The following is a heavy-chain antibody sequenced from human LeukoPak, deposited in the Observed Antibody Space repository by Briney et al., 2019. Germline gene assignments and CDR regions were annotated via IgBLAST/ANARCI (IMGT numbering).Heavy chain of an antibody. V-gene: IGHV3-21*01. CDR3: ARDTVPPYYDFWSGYYTHFDY. Sequence: GGSLRLSCAASGFTFSSYSMNWVRQAPGKGLEWVSSISSSSSYIYYADSVKGRFTISRDNAKNSLYLQMNSLRAEDTAVYYCARDTVPPYYDFWSGYYTHFDYWGQGTLVTVSS. J-gene: IGHJ4*02. CDR1: GFTFSSYS. CDR2: ISSSSSYI. D-gene: IGHD3-3*01.